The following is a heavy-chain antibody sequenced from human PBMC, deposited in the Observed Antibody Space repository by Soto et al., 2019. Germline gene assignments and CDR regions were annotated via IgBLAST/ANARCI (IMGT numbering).Heavy chain of an antibody. CDR1: GFTFYNSW. Sequence: EVQLVESGGGLVQRGGSLRLSCAASGFTFYNSWMSWVRQTPGKGLEWVANMNPDGRELDYVGSVKGRFTISRDNAKKSLYLQMDSLSVGDTAVYYCVRDRGFSSFDYWGQGTPVTVS. V-gene: IGHV3-7*03. CDR2: MNPDGREL. J-gene: IGHJ4*02. CDR3: VRDRGFSSFDY.